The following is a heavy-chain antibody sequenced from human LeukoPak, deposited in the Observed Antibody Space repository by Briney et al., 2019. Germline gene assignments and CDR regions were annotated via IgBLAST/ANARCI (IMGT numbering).Heavy chain of an antibody. J-gene: IGHJ5*02. Sequence: GGSLRLSCAASGFTFSSYDMHWVRQATGKGLGWVSAIGTAGDTYYPGSVKGRFTISRENAKNSLHLQMNSLRAGDTAVYYCARGGAAAGTTWFDPWGQGTLVTVSS. CDR2: IGTAGDT. CDR3: ARGGAAAGTTWFDP. V-gene: IGHV3-13*01. D-gene: IGHD6-13*01. CDR1: GFTFSSYD.